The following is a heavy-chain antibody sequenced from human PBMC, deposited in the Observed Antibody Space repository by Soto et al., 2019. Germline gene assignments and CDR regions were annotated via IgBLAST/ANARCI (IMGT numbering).Heavy chain of an antibody. CDR3: AILRGAYSCYFDL. D-gene: IGHD2-15*01. CDR1: GFTFSSYT. Sequence: EVQLVESGGGVVQPGGSLRLSCSASGFTFSSYTMTWVRQAPGTGLEWVSSISSSNSAIYYADSVKGRFTISRDNAKNSVYLQLNSLRDEDTAVYYCAILRGAYSCYFDLWGRGSLITVAA. J-gene: IGHJ2*01. V-gene: IGHV3-48*02. CDR2: ISSSNSAI.